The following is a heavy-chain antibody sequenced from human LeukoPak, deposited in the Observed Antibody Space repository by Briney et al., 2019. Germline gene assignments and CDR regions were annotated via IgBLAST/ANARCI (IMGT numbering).Heavy chain of an antibody. CDR1: GTTFSDHW. CDR3: TTGPSYGYEW. D-gene: IGHD3-16*01. J-gene: IGHJ4*02. Sequence: GGSLRLSCAASGTTFSDHWMHWVRQAPGKGLVWVSLIKTDGRTTIYADSVRGRFTISRDNGRSTLYLQMNSLRAEDTAIYYCTTGPSYGYEWWGQGTEVTVSS. V-gene: IGHV3-74*01. CDR2: IKTDGRTT.